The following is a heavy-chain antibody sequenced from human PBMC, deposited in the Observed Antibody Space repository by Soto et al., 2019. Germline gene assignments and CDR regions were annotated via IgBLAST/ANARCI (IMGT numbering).Heavy chain of an antibody. CDR3: ARGGYSYGAMYYFDY. Sequence: ASVKVSCKASGYTFTSYYMHWVRQAPGRGLEWMGIINPSGGSTSYAQKFQGRVTMTRDTSTSTVYMELSSLRSEDTAVYYCARGGYSYGAMYYFDYWGQGTLVTVSS. V-gene: IGHV1-46*01. D-gene: IGHD5-18*01. J-gene: IGHJ4*02. CDR1: GYTFTSYY. CDR2: INPSGGST.